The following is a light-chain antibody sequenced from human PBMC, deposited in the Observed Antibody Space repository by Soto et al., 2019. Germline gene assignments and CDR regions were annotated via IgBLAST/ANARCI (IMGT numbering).Light chain of an antibody. V-gene: IGKV3-20*01. Sequence: EIVLTQSPGTLSLSPGERATLSCRTSQSVSSRYLAWYQQKPGQAPRLLIYGASSRATGIPDRFSGSGSGTDFTLTISRLEPEDFAVYYCQQYGGSPPITFGQGTRRAIK. CDR2: GAS. CDR3: QQYGGSPPIT. CDR1: QSVSSRY. J-gene: IGKJ5*01.